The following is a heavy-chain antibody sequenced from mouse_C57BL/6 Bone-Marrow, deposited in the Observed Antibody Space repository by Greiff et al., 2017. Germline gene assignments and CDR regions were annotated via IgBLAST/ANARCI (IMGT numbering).Heavy chain of an antibody. Sequence: QVQLQQPGAELVKPGASVKLSCKASGYTFTSYWMHWVKQRPGQGLEWIGMIHPNSGSTNYNEKFKSKATLTVDKSSSKAYMQLSSLTSEDSAVYYCARYYGSYFDYWGQGTTLTVSS. CDR1: GYTFTSYW. CDR2: IHPNSGST. J-gene: IGHJ2*01. D-gene: IGHD1-1*01. V-gene: IGHV1-64*01. CDR3: ARYYGSYFDY.